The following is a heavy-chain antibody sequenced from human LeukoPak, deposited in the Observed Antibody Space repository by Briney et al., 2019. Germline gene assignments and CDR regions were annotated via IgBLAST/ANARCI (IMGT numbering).Heavy chain of an antibody. J-gene: IGHJ4*02. V-gene: IGHV3-64*01. CDR2: ISSNGGST. CDR1: GFTFSSYA. Sequence: PGGSLRLSCAASGFTFSSYAMHWVRQAPGKGLEYVSAISSNGGSTYYANSVKGRFTISRDNSKNTLYLQMGSLRAEDMAVYYCAGNPRAVAATPLGYWGQGTLVTVSS. CDR3: AGNPRAVAATPLGY. D-gene: IGHD6-19*01.